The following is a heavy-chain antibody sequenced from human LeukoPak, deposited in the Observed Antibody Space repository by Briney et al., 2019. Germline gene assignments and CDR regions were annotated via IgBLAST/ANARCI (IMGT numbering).Heavy chain of an antibody. Sequence: GGSLRLSCAASGFTFSSYGMHWVRQAPGKGLEWVAVIWYGGSNKYYADSVKGRFTISRDNSKNTLYLQMNSLRAEDTAVYYCAKDQEEEQLVNFDYWGQGTLVTVSS. CDR3: AKDQEEEQLVNFDY. CDR1: GFTFSSYG. CDR2: IWYGGSNK. J-gene: IGHJ4*02. V-gene: IGHV3-33*06. D-gene: IGHD6-13*01.